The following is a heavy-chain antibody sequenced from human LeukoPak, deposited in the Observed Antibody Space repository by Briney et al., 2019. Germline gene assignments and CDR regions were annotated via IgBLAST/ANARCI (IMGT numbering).Heavy chain of an antibody. J-gene: IGHJ4*02. CDR3: AREHGEGFDY. CDR1: GFTFSSYW. D-gene: IGHD3-10*01. V-gene: IGHV4-39*07. CDR2: IYYSGST. Sequence: GSLRLSCAASGFTFSSYWMSWVRQAPGKGLEWIGSIYYSGSTYYNPSLKSRVTISVDTSKNQFSLKLSSVTAADTAVYYCAREHGEGFDYWGQGTLVTVSS.